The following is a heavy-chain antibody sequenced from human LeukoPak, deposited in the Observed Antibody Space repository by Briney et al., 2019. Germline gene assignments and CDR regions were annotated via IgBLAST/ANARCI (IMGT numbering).Heavy chain of an antibody. D-gene: IGHD3-16*01. CDR3: ANLGLNPVWGLLPRRLREAFDI. CDR1: GFTFSSYA. Sequence: QTGGSLRLSCAASGFTFSSYAMSWVRQAPGKGLEWVSAISGSGGSTYYADSVKGRFTISRDNSKNTLYLQMNSLRAEDTAVYYCANLGLNPVWGLLPRRLREAFDIWGQGTMVTVSS. J-gene: IGHJ3*02. CDR2: ISGSGGST. V-gene: IGHV3-23*01.